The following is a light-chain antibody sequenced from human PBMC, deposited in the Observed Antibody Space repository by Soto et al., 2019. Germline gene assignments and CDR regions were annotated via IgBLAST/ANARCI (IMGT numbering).Light chain of an antibody. Sequence: EIVMTQSPATLSVSPGERATLSCRASQSVSSNLAWYQQKPGQAPRLLIYGASTRATGIPARFSGSGSGTEFTLTISSLQSEDFAVYSCQKYNNWPTFGQGTKVEIK. CDR1: QSVSSN. V-gene: IGKV3-15*01. CDR2: GAS. J-gene: IGKJ1*01. CDR3: QKYNNWPT.